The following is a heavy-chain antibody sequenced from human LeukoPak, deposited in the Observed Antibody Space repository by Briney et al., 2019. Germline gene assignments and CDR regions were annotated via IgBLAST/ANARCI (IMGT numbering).Heavy chain of an antibody. V-gene: IGHV4-39*07. CDR2: INHSGST. D-gene: IGHD7-27*01. CDR3: ARGKGTGDLSLWRY. CDR1: GGSISSCGYY. Sequence: SETLSLTCTVSGGSISSCGYYWSWIRQHPGKGLEWIGEINHSGSTNYNPSLKSRVTISVDTSKNQFSLKLSSVTAADTAVYYCARGKGTGDLSLWRYWGQGTLVTVSS. J-gene: IGHJ4*02.